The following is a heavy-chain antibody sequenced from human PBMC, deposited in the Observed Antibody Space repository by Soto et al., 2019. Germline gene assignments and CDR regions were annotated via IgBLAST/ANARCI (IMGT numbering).Heavy chain of an antibody. J-gene: IGHJ6*03. V-gene: IGHV6-1*01. D-gene: IGHD3-3*01. CDR3: ARGFVSSSYYYYYYMDV. CDR2: TYYRSKWYN. Sequence: SQTLSLTCAISGDSVSSNSAAWNWIRQSPSRGLEWLGRTYYRSKWYNDYAVSVKSRITINPDTSKNQFSLQLNSVTPEDTAVYYCARGFVSSSYYYYYYMDVWGKGTTVTVSS. CDR1: GDSVSSNSAA.